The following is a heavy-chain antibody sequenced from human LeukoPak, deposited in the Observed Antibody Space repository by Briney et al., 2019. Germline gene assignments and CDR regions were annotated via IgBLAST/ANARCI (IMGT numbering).Heavy chain of an antibody. Sequence: PSETLSLTCTVPGGSISSSSYYWGWIRQPPGKGLEWIGSIYYSGSTYYNPSLKSRVTISVDTSKNQFSLNLSSVTAADTAVYYCARHLIRVSCFDRFNLDAFDIWGQGTMVTVSS. J-gene: IGHJ3*02. D-gene: IGHD3-10*01. V-gene: IGHV4-39*01. CDR1: GGSISSSSYY. CDR2: IYYSGST. CDR3: ARHLIRVSCFDRFNLDAFDI.